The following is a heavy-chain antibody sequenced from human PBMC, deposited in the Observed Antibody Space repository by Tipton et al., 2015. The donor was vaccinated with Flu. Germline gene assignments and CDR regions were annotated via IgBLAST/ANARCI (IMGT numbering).Heavy chain of an antibody. Sequence: SLRLSCAASGFTFSSYSMNWVRQAPGKGLEWVSSISSSSSYIYYADSVKGRFTISRDNAKNSLYLQMNSLRAEDTAVYYCAREESSDWGYYFDYWGQGTLVTVSS. J-gene: IGHJ4*02. CDR2: ISSSSSYI. V-gene: IGHV3-21*01. CDR3: AREESSDWGYYFDY. CDR1: GFTFSSYS. D-gene: IGHD2-21*01.